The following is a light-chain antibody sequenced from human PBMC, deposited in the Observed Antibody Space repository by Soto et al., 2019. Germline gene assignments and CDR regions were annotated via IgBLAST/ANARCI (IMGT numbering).Light chain of an antibody. CDR1: SSDIGAYNY. CDR3: TSYTRSSTYV. J-gene: IGLJ1*01. CDR2: DVN. Sequence: QSVLTQPASVSGSPGQSITISCTGTSSDIGAYNYVSWYQQHPGKAPKLMIYDVNNRPSGVSNRFSGSKSGNTASLTISGLQAEDEADYFCTSYTRSSTYVFGTGTKGHRP. V-gene: IGLV2-14*03.